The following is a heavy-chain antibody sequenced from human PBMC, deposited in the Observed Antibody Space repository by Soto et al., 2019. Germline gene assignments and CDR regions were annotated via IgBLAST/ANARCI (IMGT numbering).Heavy chain of an antibody. Sequence: SETLSLTCTVSGGSISSYYWSCIRQPPGKGLEWIGYIYYSGYTNYNPSLKSRVTISVDTSKNQFSLKLSSVTAADTAVYYCARVGRDYGDSIYYYGMDVWGQGTTVTVSS. V-gene: IGHV4-59*01. CDR1: GGSISSYY. CDR3: ARVGRDYGDSIYYYGMDV. D-gene: IGHD4-17*01. J-gene: IGHJ6*02. CDR2: IYYSGYT.